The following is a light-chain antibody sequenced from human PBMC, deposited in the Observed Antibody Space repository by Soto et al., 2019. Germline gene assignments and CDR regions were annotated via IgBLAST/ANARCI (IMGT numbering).Light chain of an antibody. J-gene: IGKJ1*01. V-gene: IGKV3-15*01. CDR2: DVS. CDR1: QSVSSN. CDR3: QQYNNWPRT. Sequence: EIVMTQSPATLSVSPGERATLSCRASQSVSSNLAWYQQKPGQAPRLLIYDVSIRATGVPARFSATGSETDFTLTISGLQSEDFAVYYCQQYNNWPRTFGQGTKVDIK.